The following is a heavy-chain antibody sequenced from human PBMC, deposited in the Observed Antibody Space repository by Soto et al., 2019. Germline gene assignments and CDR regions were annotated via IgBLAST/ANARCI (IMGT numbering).Heavy chain of an antibody. CDR3: ARICSSSWYCDYGMDV. CDR2: IKQDGSEK. D-gene: IGHD6-13*01. CDR1: GFTFSSYW. J-gene: IGHJ6*02. Sequence: EVQLVESGGGLVQPGGSLRLSCAASGFTFSSYWMSWVRQAPGKGLEWVANIKQDGSEKYYVDSVKGRFTIARDNAKNSLYLQMNSLRAEDPAVYYCARICSSSWYCDYGMDVWGQGTTVTVSS. V-gene: IGHV3-7*01.